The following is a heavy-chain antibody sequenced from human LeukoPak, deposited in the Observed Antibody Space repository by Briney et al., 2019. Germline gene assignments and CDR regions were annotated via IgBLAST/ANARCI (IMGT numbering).Heavy chain of an antibody. J-gene: IGHJ4*02. D-gene: IGHD3-10*01. CDR1: GYTCTSYY. CDR2: INPSGGST. CDR3: ARVTVRGVIEI. Sequence: ASVKVSCKASGYTCTSYYMHWVRQAPGQGLEWMGIINPSGGSTSYAQKFQGRVTMTRDTSTSTVYMELSSLRSEDPAVYYCARVTVRGVIEIWGQGTLVTVPS. V-gene: IGHV1-46*01.